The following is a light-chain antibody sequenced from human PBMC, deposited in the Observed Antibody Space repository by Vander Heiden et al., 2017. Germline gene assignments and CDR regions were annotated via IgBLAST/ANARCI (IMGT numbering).Light chain of an antibody. J-gene: IGLJ2*01. Sequence: QSALTQPASVSGSPGQSITISCTGTSSDVGGYNYVSWYQQPPGKAPKLMIYDVRNRPSGVSNRFSGSKSGNTASLTISGLQAEDEADYYCSSYTSSSTLVFGGGTKLTVL. CDR1: SSDVGGYNY. CDR2: DVR. V-gene: IGLV2-14*01. CDR3: SSYTSSSTLV.